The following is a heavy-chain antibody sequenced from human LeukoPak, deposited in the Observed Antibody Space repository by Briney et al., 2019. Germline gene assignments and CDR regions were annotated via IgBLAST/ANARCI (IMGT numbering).Heavy chain of an antibody. CDR1: GFTFSSYS. J-gene: IGHJ4*02. D-gene: IGHD2-2*01. Sequence: PGGSLRLSCAASGFTFSSYSMNWVRQAPGKGLEWVSSISSSGSTIYYADSVKGRFTISRDNAKNSLYLQMNSLRAEDTAVYYCARDRRYCSSTSCTTFDYWGQGTLVTVSS. CDR2: ISSSGSTI. CDR3: ARDRRYCSSTSCTTFDY. V-gene: IGHV3-21*04.